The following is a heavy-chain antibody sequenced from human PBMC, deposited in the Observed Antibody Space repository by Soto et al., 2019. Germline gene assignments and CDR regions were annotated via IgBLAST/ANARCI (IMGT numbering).Heavy chain of an antibody. Sequence: GGSLRLSCAASGFTFSSYSMNWVRQAPGKGLEWVSYISSSSSTIYYADSVKGRFTISRDNAKNSLYLQMNSLRDEDTAVYYCARDLHIVVVPAAMYVPNDYWGQGTLVTVSS. CDR2: ISSSSSTI. CDR1: GFTFSSYS. D-gene: IGHD2-2*01. V-gene: IGHV3-48*02. CDR3: ARDLHIVVVPAAMYVPNDY. J-gene: IGHJ4*02.